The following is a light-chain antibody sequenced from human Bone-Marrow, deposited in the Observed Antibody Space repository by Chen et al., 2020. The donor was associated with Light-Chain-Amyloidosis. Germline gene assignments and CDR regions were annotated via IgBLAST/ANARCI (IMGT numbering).Light chain of an antibody. CDR2: EDD. J-gene: IGLJ3*02. CDR3: QSYQGSSQGV. V-gene: IGLV6-57*01. Sequence: NFMLTQPHSVSESPGKTVIISCTRSSGSIATNYVQWYQQRPGSPPTTVIYEDDQRPSGVPDRFSGSIDRSSNSASLTISGLETEDEADYYCQSYQGSSQGVFGGGTKLTVL. CDR1: SGSIATNY.